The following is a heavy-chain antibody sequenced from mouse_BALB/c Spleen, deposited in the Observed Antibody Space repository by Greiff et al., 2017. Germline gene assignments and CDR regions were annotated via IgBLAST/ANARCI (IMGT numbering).Heavy chain of an antibody. Sequence: DVKLVESGGGLVQPGGSRKLSCAASGFTFSSFGMHWVRQAPEKGLEWVAYISSGSSTIYYADTVKGRFTISRDNPKNTLFLQMTSLRSEDTAMYYCARSGVYYGSSYWYFDVWGAGTTVTVSS. CDR1: GFTFSSFG. CDR2: ISSGSSTI. J-gene: IGHJ1*01. D-gene: IGHD1-1*01. V-gene: IGHV5-17*02. CDR3: ARSGVYYGSSYWYFDV.